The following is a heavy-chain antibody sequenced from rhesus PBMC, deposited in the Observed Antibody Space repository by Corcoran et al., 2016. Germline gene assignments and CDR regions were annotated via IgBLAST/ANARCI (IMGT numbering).Heavy chain of an antibody. Sequence: EVQLVETGGGLVQPGGSLKLSGTASGFTFSSYGMSRVRQAPGKGLEWVSSINSGGGSTDYADSVKGRFTISRDNSKTTLSLQMNSLRAEDTAVYYCATDLDFGSYIDYWGQGVLVTVSS. CDR3: ATDLDFGSYIDY. D-gene: IGHD4-4*01. CDR2: INSGGGST. V-gene: IGHV3S5*01. CDR1: GFTFSSYG. J-gene: IGHJ4*01.